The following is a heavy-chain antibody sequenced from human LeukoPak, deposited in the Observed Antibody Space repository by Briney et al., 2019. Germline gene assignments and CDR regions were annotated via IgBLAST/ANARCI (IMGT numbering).Heavy chain of an antibody. CDR1: GGTFSSYA. V-gene: IGHV1-69*05. CDR2: IIPIFGTA. D-gene: IGHD1-26*01. J-gene: IGHJ3*02. CDR3: ASQEWELHNLVAFDI. Sequence: ASVKVSCKASGGTFSSYAISWVRQAPGQGLEWMGRIIPIFGTANYAQTFQGRVTITTDESTSTAYMELSSLRSEDTAVYYCASQEWELHNLVAFDIWGQGTMVTVSS.